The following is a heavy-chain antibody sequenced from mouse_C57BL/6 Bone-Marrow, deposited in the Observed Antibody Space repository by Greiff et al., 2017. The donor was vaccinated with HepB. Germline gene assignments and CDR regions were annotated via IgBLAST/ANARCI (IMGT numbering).Heavy chain of an antibody. CDR1: GYTFTSYW. J-gene: IGHJ4*01. CDR2: IDPSDSYT. CDR3: ARGETAQATLYYYAMDY. D-gene: IGHD3-2*02. V-gene: IGHV1-59*01. Sequence: VQLQQPGAELVRPGTSVKLSCKASGYTFTSYWMHWVKQRPGQGLEWIGVIDPSDSYTNYNQKFKGKATLTVDTSSSTAYMQLSSLTSEDSAVYYCARGETAQATLYYYAMDYWGQGTSVTVSS.